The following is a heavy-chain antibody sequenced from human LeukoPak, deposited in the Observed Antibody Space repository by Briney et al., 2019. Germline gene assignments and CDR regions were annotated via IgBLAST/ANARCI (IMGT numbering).Heavy chain of an antibody. CDR2: IYSDSSRT. CDR3: TKDAGYASDY. D-gene: IGHD2-15*01. CDR1: GFSFTTTW. Sequence: GGSLRLSCAASGFSFTTTWMHWVRQAPGKGLERVALIYSDSSRTTYADSVKGRFTISRDNAKNTVYLQMSSLRVEDTAVYFCTKDAGYASDYWGQGILVPVSS. J-gene: IGHJ4*02. V-gene: IGHV3-74*01.